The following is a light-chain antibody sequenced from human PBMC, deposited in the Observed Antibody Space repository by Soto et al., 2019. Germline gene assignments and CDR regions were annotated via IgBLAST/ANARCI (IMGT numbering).Light chain of an antibody. V-gene: IGKV1-39*01. CDR2: DGS. J-gene: IGKJ1*01. CDR3: QQSYSSSWT. Sequence: IPMTQSPATLSASLGDRVTITCRASQTINRWLAWYQQKPRKAPKRLIYDGSTLQSGVPLRFSGSGSGADFTLTISSLQPEDFATYPCQQSYSSSWTFGHGTKVDI. CDR1: QTINRW.